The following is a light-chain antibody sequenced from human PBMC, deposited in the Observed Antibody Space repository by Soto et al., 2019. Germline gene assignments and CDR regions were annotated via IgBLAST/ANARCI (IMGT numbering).Light chain of an antibody. CDR3: SSYTGTSYV. CDR2: EVS. V-gene: IGLV2-14*01. J-gene: IGLJ1*01. Sequence: QSALTQPASVSGSPGQSITISCTGTSSDVGGYNYVYWYQQHPGKAPKLMIYEVSNRPSGVSNRFSGSKSGNTASLTISGLQADDEADYFCSSYTGTSYVFGTGTKLTVL. CDR1: SSDVGGYNY.